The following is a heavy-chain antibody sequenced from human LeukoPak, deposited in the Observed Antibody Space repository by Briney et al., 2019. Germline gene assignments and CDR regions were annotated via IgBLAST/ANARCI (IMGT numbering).Heavy chain of an antibody. CDR3: ARLSSGIAPYFDY. J-gene: IGHJ4*02. CDR2: IYYSGST. V-gene: IGHV4-59*08. D-gene: IGHD3-10*01. CDR1: GGSISSYY. Sequence: PSETLSLTCTVSGGSISSYYWSWIRQPPGKGLEWIGYIYYSGSTNYNPSLKSRVTISVDTSKNQFSLKLSSVTAADTAVYYCARLSSGIAPYFDYWGQGTLVTVSS.